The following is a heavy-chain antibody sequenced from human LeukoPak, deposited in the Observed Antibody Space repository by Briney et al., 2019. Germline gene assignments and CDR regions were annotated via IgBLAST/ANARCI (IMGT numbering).Heavy chain of an antibody. CDR2: IYYSGST. D-gene: IGHD3-3*01. CDR1: GGSISSYY. J-gene: IGHJ4*02. CDR3: ARRRDFWSVFDY. V-gene: IGHV4-59*01. Sequence: SETLSLTCTVSGGSISSYYWSWIRQPPGKGLEWIGYIYYSGSTNYNPSLKSRVTISVDTSKNQFSLKLSSVTAADTAVYYCARRRDFWSVFDYWGQGTLVTVSS.